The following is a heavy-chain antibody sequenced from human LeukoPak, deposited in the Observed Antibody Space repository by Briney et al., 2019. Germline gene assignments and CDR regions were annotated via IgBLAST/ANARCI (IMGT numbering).Heavy chain of an antibody. Sequence: PSETLSLTCTVSGGSISSYYWSWIRQPPGKGLEWIGYIYYSGSTNYNPSLKSRATISVDTSKNQFSLKLSSVTAADTAVYYCARGRRDYGDYVDAFDIWGQGTMVTVSS. CDR2: IYYSGST. CDR3: ARGRRDYGDYVDAFDI. V-gene: IGHV4-59*08. CDR1: GGSISSYY. J-gene: IGHJ3*02. D-gene: IGHD4-17*01.